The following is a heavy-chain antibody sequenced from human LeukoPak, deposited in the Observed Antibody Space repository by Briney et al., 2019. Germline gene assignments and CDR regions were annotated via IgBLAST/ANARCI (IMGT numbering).Heavy chain of an antibody. CDR3: ASAISAGVLGEGWFDP. V-gene: IGHV3-30-3*01. D-gene: IGHD3-16*01. CDR1: GFTFSSYA. J-gene: IGHJ5*02. CDR2: ISYDGSNK. Sequence: GRSLRLSCAASGFTFSSYAMHWVRQAPGKGLEWVAVISYDGSNKYYADSVKGRFTISRDNSKNTLYLQMNSLRAEDTAVYYCASAISAGVLGEGWFDPWGQGTLVTVSS.